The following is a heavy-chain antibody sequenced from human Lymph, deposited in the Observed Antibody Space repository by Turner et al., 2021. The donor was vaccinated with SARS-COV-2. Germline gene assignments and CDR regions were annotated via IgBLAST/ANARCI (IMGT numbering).Heavy chain of an antibody. J-gene: IGHJ6*02. CDR1: GIIVSRNY. V-gene: IGHV3-53*02. CDR2: SDSSGTT. D-gene: IGHD6-13*01. CDR3: ARDLGTYGMDV. Sequence: EVQLVETGGGLIQPGGSLRLSCAASGIIVSRNYMNWVRQAPGKGLEWVSVSDSSGTTYYADSVKGRFTISRDNSKNTLYLQMNSLRVEDTAVYYCARDLGTYGMDVWGQGTTVTVSS.